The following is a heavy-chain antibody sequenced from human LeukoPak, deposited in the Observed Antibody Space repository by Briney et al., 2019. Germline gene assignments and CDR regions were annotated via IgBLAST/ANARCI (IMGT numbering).Heavy chain of an antibody. Sequence: GASVKVSCKASGYTFTSYGISWVRQAPGQGLEWMGWISAYNGNTNYAQKLQGRVTMTTDTSTSTAYMELRSLRSDDTAVYYCAREAHIYSSGWRGFDYWGQGTLVTVSS. CDR3: AREAHIYSSGWRGFDY. D-gene: IGHD6-25*01. CDR2: ISAYNGNT. CDR1: GYTFTSYG. V-gene: IGHV1-18*01. J-gene: IGHJ4*02.